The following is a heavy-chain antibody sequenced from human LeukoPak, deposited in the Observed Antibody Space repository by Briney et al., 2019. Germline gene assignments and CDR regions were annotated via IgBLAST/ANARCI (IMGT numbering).Heavy chain of an antibody. Sequence: ASETLSLTCTVSGDSISSGDYCRSWIRQPAGKGLEWIGRISSSGSTNYNPSLKSRVTISVDTSKNQFSLKLSSVTAADTAVYFCARGPYSYDSSGAFDIWGQGTMVTVSS. V-gene: IGHV4-61*02. CDR3: ARGPYSYDSSGAFDI. CDR2: ISSSGST. J-gene: IGHJ3*02. D-gene: IGHD3-22*01. CDR1: GDSISSGDYC.